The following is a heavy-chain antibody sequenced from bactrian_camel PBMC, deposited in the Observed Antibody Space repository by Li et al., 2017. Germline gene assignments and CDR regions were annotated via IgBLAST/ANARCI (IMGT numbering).Heavy chain of an antibody. CDR1: GSTNRVTN. CDR3: AARRTTWFCDMKILAEPPLGSVV. J-gene: IGHJ4*01. V-gene: IGHV3S53*01. CDR2: IDNNGLT. D-gene: IGHD3*01. Sequence: HVQLVESGGGSVEAGGSLRLSCVASGSTNRVTNWGWFRGYPGQRRFGVARIDNNGLTRYVDSVKGRFTISRDKAENTLHLQMNSLIPEDTAMYYCAARRTTWFCDMKILAEPPLGSVVWGQGTQVTVS.